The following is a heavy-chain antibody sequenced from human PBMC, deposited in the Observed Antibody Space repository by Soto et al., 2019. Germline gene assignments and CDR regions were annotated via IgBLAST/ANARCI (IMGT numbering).Heavy chain of an antibody. Sequence: QVQLQELGPGLVKPSETLTLTCTVSGDSFSDYYWNWIRQVPGKGLEWIGFVFHSATTSYNPSLKTRVAISDDTSKKQFSLRLTSVTAADTAIYYCARGHYSSGWPIDHWGQGILVTVSS. J-gene: IGHJ4*02. D-gene: IGHD6-19*01. CDR1: GDSFSDYY. CDR3: ARGHYSSGWPIDH. V-gene: IGHV4-59*01. CDR2: VFHSATT.